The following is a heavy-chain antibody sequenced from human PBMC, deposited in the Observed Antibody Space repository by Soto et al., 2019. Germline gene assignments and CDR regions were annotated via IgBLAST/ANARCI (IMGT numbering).Heavy chain of an antibody. Sequence: QVQLVQSGAEVKKPGASVKVSCKASGYTFTSYDINWVRQATGQGLEWMGWMNPNSGNTGYAQKFQGRVTMTRNTSLSTAYMELSSLRSEDTAVYYCARGWRYCTNGVCLYGMDVWGQGTTVTVSS. CDR1: GYTFTSYD. J-gene: IGHJ6*02. V-gene: IGHV1-8*01. CDR3: ARGWRYCTNGVCLYGMDV. CDR2: MNPNSGNT. D-gene: IGHD2-8*01.